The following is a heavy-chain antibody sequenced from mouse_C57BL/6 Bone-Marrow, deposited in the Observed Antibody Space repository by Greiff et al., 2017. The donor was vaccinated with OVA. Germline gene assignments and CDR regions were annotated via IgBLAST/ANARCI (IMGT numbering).Heavy chain of an antibody. V-gene: IGHV1-82*01. J-gene: IGHJ3*01. CDR1: GYAFSSSW. CDR2: IYPGDGDT. CDR3: ARRGYSFDGAWFAY. D-gene: IGHD2-12*01. Sequence: QVQLQQSGPELVKPGASVKISCKASGYAFSSSWMNWVKQRPGKGLEWIGRIYPGDGDTNYNGKFKGKATLTADKSSSTAYMQLSSLTSEDSAVYFCARRGYSFDGAWFAYWGQGTLVTVSA.